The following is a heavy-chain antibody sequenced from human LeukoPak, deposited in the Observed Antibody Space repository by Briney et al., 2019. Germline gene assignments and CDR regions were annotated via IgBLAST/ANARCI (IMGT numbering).Heavy chain of an antibody. CDR3: ARAYCSGGSCFDY. CDR2: ISSSSSYI. D-gene: IGHD2-15*01. CDR1: GFTFSSYS. J-gene: IGHJ4*02. V-gene: IGHV3-21*01. Sequence: PGGSLRLSCAASGFTFSSYSMNWVRQAPGKGLEWVSSISSSSSYIYYADSVKGRFTISRDNAKNSLYLQMNSLRAEDTAVYYCARAYCSGGSCFDYWGQGTLVTVSS.